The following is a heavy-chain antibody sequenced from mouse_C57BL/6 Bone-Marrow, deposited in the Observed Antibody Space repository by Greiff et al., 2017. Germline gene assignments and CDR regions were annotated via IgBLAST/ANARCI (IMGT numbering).Heavy chain of an antibody. J-gene: IGHJ1*03. CDR1: GYTFTSYG. D-gene: IGHD1-1*01. CDR2: IYPRSGNT. V-gene: IGHV1-81*01. CDR3: ARKDYYGSSYLLYFDV. Sequence: VQLQESGAELARPGASVKLSCKASGYTFTSYGISWVKQRTGQGLEWIGEIYPRSGNTYYNEKFKGKATLTADKSSSTAYMELRSLTSEDSAVYFCARKDYYGSSYLLYFDVWGTGTTVTVSS.